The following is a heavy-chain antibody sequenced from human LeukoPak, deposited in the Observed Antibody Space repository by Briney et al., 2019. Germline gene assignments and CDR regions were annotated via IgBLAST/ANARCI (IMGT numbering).Heavy chain of an antibody. V-gene: IGHV3-23*01. D-gene: IGHD3-9*01. CDR2: ISGSGGST. Sequence: GGSLRLSCAASGFTFTSYAMNWVRQAPGKGLGWVSVISGSGGSTYYAGSVRGRFTISRDNSKNTLYLQMNSLRAEDTAVYYCAKDAPLVNYDILTGFTWFDPWGQGTLVTVSS. J-gene: IGHJ5*02. CDR1: GFTFTSYA. CDR3: AKDAPLVNYDILTGFTWFDP.